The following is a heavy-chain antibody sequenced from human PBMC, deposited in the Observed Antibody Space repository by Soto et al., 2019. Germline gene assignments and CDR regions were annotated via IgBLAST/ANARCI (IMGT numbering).Heavy chain of an antibody. Sequence: QAGGSLRLSCAASGFTFSSYAMSWVRQAPGKGLEWVSAISGSGGSTYYADSVKGRFTISRDNSKNTLYLQMNSLRAEDTAVYYCAKDGGVVVSQFDYWGQGTLVTVSS. CDR2: ISGSGGST. CDR3: AKDGGVVVSQFDY. J-gene: IGHJ4*02. V-gene: IGHV3-23*01. D-gene: IGHD3-22*01. CDR1: GFTFSSYA.